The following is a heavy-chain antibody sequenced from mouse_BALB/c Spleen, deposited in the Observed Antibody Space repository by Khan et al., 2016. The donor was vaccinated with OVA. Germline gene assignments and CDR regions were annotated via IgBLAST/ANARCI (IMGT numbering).Heavy chain of an antibody. CDR3: TRSGYANPFAY. CDR1: GYTFSSYY. V-gene: IGHV1S81*02. CDR2: INPSNGGT. J-gene: IGHJ3*01. Sequence: QVQLQQSGAELVKPGASVRLSCKASGYTFSSYYMYWVKQRPGQGLEWIWGINPSNGGTYFNEKFKTKATLTVDKSSSTAYMQLSSLTSEDSAVFYCTRSGYANPFAYWGQGTLVTVSA. D-gene: IGHD2-10*02.